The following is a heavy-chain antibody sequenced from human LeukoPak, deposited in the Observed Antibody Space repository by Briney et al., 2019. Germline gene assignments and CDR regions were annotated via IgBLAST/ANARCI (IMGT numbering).Heavy chain of an antibody. J-gene: IGHJ3*02. V-gene: IGHV3-23*01. Sequence: GGSLRLSCAASGFTFSTYAMSWVRQAPGKGLEWVSAISVSAGSTYYADSVKGRFTISRDNSKNTLYLQMNSLRAEDTAVYYCAKDQNSGWYGDAFDIWGQGTMVTVSS. CDR1: GFTFSTYA. CDR2: ISVSAGST. D-gene: IGHD6-19*01. CDR3: AKDQNSGWYGDAFDI.